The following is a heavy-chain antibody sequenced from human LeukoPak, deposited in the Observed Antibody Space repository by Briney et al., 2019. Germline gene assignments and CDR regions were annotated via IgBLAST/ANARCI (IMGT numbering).Heavy chain of an antibody. Sequence: GGSLRLSCAASGFIFSNHWMSWVRQGPGKGLEGVGFIRSKAYGGTTEYAASVKGRFTISRDDSKSIAYLQMNSLKTEDTAVYFCTGSFGELSFFDYWGQGTLVTVSS. D-gene: IGHD3-10*01. V-gene: IGHV3-49*04. J-gene: IGHJ4*02. CDR3: TGSFGELSFFDY. CDR2: IRSKAYGGTT. CDR1: GFIFSNHW.